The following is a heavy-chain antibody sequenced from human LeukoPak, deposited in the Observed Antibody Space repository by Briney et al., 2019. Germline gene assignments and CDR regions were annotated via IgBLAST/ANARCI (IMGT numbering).Heavy chain of an antibody. J-gene: IGHJ3*02. Sequence: SETLSLTCAVSDDSISTNSFYWGWFRQPPGKGLEWIGTLSYAGTTYYNPSLKSRVTISADTSKNQFSLKLSSVTAADTAVYYCARDREYYYDSSDAFDIWGQGTMVTVSS. CDR1: DDSISTNSFY. D-gene: IGHD3-22*01. V-gene: IGHV4-39*07. CDR2: LSYAGTT. CDR3: ARDREYYYDSSDAFDI.